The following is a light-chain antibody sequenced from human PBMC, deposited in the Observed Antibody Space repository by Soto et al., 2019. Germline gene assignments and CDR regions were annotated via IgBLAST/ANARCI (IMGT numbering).Light chain of an antibody. CDR2: LGS. Sequence: DVVMTQSPLSLPVTPGEPASISCRSSQSLLHSDGNTYLDWYLQKPGQSPQLLIYLGSTRASGVPDRFSGSGSGTDFTLKISRVEAEDVGVYYCMQALQGPITFGQGTRLEIK. CDR1: QSLLHSDGNTY. J-gene: IGKJ5*01. V-gene: IGKV2-28*01. CDR3: MQALQGPIT.